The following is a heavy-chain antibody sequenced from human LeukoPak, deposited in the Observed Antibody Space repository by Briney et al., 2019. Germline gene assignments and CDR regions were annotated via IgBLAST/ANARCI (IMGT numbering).Heavy chain of an antibody. CDR1: GFSFSRYA. D-gene: IGHD2-15*01. CDR2: IRDSGGST. V-gene: IGHV3-23*01. J-gene: IGHJ5*02. Sequence: GGSLRLSCAASGFSFSRYAMNWVRHAPGKGLEWVFGIRDSGGSTFYADSVKGRFTLSRDNSKNTLSLQMSSLRADDTALYYCARGSGSNHYNWFDPWGQGTLVTVSS. CDR3: ARGSGSNHYNWFDP.